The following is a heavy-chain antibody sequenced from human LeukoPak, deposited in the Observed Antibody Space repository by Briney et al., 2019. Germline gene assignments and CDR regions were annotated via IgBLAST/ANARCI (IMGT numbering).Heavy chain of an antibody. CDR2: INHSGST. D-gene: IGHD6-19*01. CDR1: GGSFSGYY. Sequence: PSETLSLTCAVYGGSFSGYYWSWLRQPPGKGLEWIGEINHSGSTNYNPSLKSRVTISVDTSKNQFYLKLSSVTAADTAVYYCARFDYSSGWHLGYWGQGTLVTVSS. V-gene: IGHV4-34*01. CDR3: ARFDYSSGWHLGY. J-gene: IGHJ4*02.